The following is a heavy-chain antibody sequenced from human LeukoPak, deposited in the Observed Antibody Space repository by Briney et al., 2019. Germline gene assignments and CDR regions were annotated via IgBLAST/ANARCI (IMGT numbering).Heavy chain of an antibody. V-gene: IGHV3-21*01. D-gene: IGHD6-13*01. CDR3: AKDTTAWYRFDY. CDR2: ISSSSSYI. CDR1: GFTFRSFS. Sequence: GGSLRLSCAASGFTFRSFSMNWVRQAPGKGLEWVSSISSSSSYIYYADSLKGRFTISRDNAKNSLYLQMNSLRAEDTAVYYCAKDTTAWYRFDYWGQGTLVTVSS. J-gene: IGHJ4*02.